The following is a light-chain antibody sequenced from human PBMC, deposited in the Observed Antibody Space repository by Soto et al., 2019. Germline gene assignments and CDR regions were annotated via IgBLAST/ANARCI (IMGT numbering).Light chain of an antibody. CDR3: IQDYNLWT. V-gene: IGKV1-6*01. CDR2: SAS. CDR1: QGIGND. J-gene: IGKJ1*01. Sequence: AVRETRVPASLSASVWARVTITCRASQGIGNDLGWYQQKPGKAPKLLIYSASSLQSGVPPRFGASGSGTSFTLTISSLQPEDSATYYGIQDYNLWTFGQGTKVDIK.